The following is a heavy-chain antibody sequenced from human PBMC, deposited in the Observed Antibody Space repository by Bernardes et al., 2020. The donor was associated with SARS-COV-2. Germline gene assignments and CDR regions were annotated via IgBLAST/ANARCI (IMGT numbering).Heavy chain of an antibody. CDR3: AKAYSSSWYIDAFDI. D-gene: IGHD6-13*01. CDR1: GFTFSSSA. V-gene: IGHV3-23*01. Sequence: SLVRSCAASGFTFSSSAMSWVRQAPGTGLEWVSAISGSGGSPYYADSVKGRFTISRDNSKNTLYLQMNSLRAEDTAVYYCAKAYSSSWYIDAFDIWGQGTMVTVYS. CDR2: ISGSGGSP. J-gene: IGHJ3*02.